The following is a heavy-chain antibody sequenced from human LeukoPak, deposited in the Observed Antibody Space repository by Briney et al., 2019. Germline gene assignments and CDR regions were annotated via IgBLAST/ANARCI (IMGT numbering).Heavy chain of an antibody. V-gene: IGHV3-53*01. CDR3: ARGWGSFEN. Sequence: GGSLRLSCAASGFSVITDYMTWVRQAPGKGLKWVSTLYSGSNTYYADSVKSRFTVSRDTSKNTLFLEMSSLRAEDTAVYFCARGWGSFENWGQGTLVAVSS. CDR2: LYSGSNT. D-gene: IGHD7-27*01. CDR1: GFSVITDY. J-gene: IGHJ4*02.